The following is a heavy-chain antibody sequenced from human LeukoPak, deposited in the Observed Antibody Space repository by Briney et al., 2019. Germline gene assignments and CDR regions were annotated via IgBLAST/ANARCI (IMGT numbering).Heavy chain of an antibody. V-gene: IGHV4-59*11. CDR1: SGSISSHY. D-gene: IGHD6-13*01. Sequence: SETLSLTCTVSSGSISSHYWSWIRQPPGKGLEWIGYIFHSGSTKYNPSLKSRVTLSVDTSKTQISLKLSSVTAADTAVYYCARARMGSSSWYHYYYYYGMDVWGQGTTVTVSS. J-gene: IGHJ6*02. CDR2: IFHSGST. CDR3: ARARMGSSSWYHYYYYYGMDV.